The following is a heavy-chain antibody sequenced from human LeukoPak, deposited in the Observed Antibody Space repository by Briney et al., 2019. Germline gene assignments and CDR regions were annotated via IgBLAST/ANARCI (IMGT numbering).Heavy chain of an antibody. V-gene: IGHV3-74*01. D-gene: IGHD3-16*01. CDR1: GFTFSSYW. CDR2: INSDGSST. CDR3: ARGGPVHWGGYYYGMDV. Sequence: GGSLRLSCAASGFTFSSYWMHWVRRAPGKGLVWVSRINSDGSSTSYADSVKGRFTISRDNAKNTLYLQMNSLRAEDTAVYCCARGGPVHWGGYYYGMDVWGQGTTVTVSS. J-gene: IGHJ6*02.